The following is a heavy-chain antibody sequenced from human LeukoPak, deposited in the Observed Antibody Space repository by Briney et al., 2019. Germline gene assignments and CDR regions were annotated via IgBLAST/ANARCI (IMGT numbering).Heavy chain of an antibody. J-gene: IGHJ4*02. Sequence: SVTVSCTASGGTFSSYAISWVRQAPGQGLEWMGGIIPIFGTANYAQKFQGRVTITADESTSTAYMELSSLRSEDTAVYYCWTGYSSSWYYFDYWGQGTLVTVSS. CDR1: GGTFSSYA. CDR2: IIPIFGTA. V-gene: IGHV1-69*13. CDR3: WTGYSSSWYYFDY. D-gene: IGHD6-13*01.